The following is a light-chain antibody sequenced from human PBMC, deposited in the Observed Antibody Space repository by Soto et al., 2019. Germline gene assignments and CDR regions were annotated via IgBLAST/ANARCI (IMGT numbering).Light chain of an antibody. Sequence: DIQMTQSPSSLSASVGDRVTITCRASQSISSYLNWYQQKPGKAPKLLIYAASSLQGGVPSRFSGNGSATEFTLTISSLQPEDFATYYCLQSYKYPWTFGQGTKVDIK. CDR1: QSISSY. V-gene: IGKV1-39*01. CDR2: AAS. J-gene: IGKJ1*01. CDR3: LQSYKYPWT.